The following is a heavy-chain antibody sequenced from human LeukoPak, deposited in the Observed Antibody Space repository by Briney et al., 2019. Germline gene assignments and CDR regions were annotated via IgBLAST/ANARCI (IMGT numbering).Heavy chain of an antibody. V-gene: IGHV3-7*01. J-gene: IGHJ4*02. CDR2: IKQDGSEK. CDR1: GFTFSSYW. CDR3: ASAPGPAVLRFLEWLPDY. D-gene: IGHD3-3*01. Sequence: GGSLRLSCAASGFTFSSYWMSWVRQAPGKGLEWVANIKQDGSEKYYVDSVKGRFTISRDNAKNSLYLQMNSLRAEDTAVYYCASAPGPAVLRFLEWLPDYWGQGTLVTVSS.